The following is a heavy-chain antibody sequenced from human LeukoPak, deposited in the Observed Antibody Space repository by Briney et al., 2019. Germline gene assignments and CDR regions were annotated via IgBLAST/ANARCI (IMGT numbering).Heavy chain of an antibody. J-gene: IGHJ4*02. V-gene: IGHV4-61*01. CDR3: ARDLKGDYYDSSGYYYT. CDR1: GGSVSSGSYY. CDR2: IYYSGST. D-gene: IGHD3-22*01. Sequence: SETLSLTCTVSGGSVSSGSYYWSWIRQPPGKGLEWIGYIYYSGSTNYNPSLKSRVTISVDTSKNQFSLKLSSVTAADTAVYYCARDLKGDYYDSSGYYYTWGQGTLVTVSS.